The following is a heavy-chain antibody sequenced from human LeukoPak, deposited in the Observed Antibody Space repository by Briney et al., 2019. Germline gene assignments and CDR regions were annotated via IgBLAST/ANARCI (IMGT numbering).Heavy chain of an antibody. CDR2: IYYSGTT. CDR1: GGSISNYY. V-gene: IGHV4-59*01. D-gene: IGHD2-15*01. Sequence: PSETLSLTCTVSGGSISNYYWNWIRQPPGKGLEWIGYIYYSGTTNYNPSLKSRVSMSVDTSKNQFSLKLSSVTAADTAVYYCARHGYCGGTTCYSSWFDPWGQGTLVTVSS. J-gene: IGHJ5*02. CDR3: ARHGYCGGTTCYSSWFDP.